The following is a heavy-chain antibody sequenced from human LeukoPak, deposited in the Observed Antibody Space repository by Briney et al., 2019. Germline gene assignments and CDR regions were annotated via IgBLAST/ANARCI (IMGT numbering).Heavy chain of an antibody. D-gene: IGHD6-19*01. J-gene: IGHJ6*02. Sequence: ASQTLSLTCTVSGGSISSGGYYWSWIRQPPGKGLEWIGYIYHSGSTNYNPSLKSRVTISVDTSKNQFSLKLSSVTAADTAVYYCARIRAVAGIYYYYYGMDVWGQGTTVTVSS. CDR1: GGSISSGGYY. CDR2: IYHSGST. CDR3: ARIRAVAGIYYYYYGMDV. V-gene: IGHV4-30-2*02.